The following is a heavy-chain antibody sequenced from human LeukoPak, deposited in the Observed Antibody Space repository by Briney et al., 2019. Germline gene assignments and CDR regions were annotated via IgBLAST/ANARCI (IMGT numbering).Heavy chain of an antibody. J-gene: IGHJ4*02. Sequence: ASVKVSCKASGYSFTGYYMHWVRQAPGQGLERMGRINPKRGGTNYAQKFQGRVTLTRDTSISTAHMELSRLTSDDTAVYYCALLWFGELWTKDYWGQGTPVTVSS. CDR1: GYSFTGYY. CDR2: INPKRGGT. V-gene: IGHV1-2*06. D-gene: IGHD3-10*01. CDR3: ALLWFGELWTKDY.